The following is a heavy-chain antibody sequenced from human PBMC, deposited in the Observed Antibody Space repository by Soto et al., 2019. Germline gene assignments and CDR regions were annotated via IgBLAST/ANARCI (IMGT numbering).Heavy chain of an antibody. V-gene: IGHV5-51*01. CDR1: GYKFTSLW. CDR3: ARRGVTISYWYFDL. Sequence: GESLKISCQGSGYKFTSLWIGWVRQMPGKGLEWMGIIYPGDSDTRYSPSFQGQVTISVDKSISTAYLQWSSLKASDTATYYCARRGVTISYWYFDLWGRGTLVTVSS. D-gene: IGHD4-4*01. J-gene: IGHJ2*01. CDR2: IYPGDSDT.